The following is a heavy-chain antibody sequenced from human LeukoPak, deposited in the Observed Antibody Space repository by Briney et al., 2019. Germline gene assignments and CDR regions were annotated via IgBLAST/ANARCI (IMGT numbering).Heavy chain of an antibody. CDR2: IDPSDSYT. D-gene: IGHD6-13*01. CDR1: GYSFTSYW. CDR3: ARHVGYSSSWVDY. Sequence: GESLGISCKGSGYSFTSYWISWVRQMPGKGLEWMGRIDPSDSYTNYSPSFQGHVTISADKPISTAYLQWSSLKASDTAMYYCARHVGYSSSWVDYWGQGTLVTVSS. J-gene: IGHJ4*02. V-gene: IGHV5-10-1*01.